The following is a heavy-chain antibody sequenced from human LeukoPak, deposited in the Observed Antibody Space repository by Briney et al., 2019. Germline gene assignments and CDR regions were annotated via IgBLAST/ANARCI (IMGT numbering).Heavy chain of an antibody. CDR2: ISGSGGST. D-gene: IGHD2-21*01. Sequence: GGSLRLSCAASGFTFSSYAMSWVRQAPGKGLEWVSAISGSGGSTYYADSVKGRFTISRDNFKNTLYLQMNSLRAEDTAVYYCAKDRTIVVVEFDYWGQGTLVTVSS. CDR3: AKDRTIVVVEFDY. J-gene: IGHJ4*02. V-gene: IGHV3-23*01. CDR1: GFTFSSYA.